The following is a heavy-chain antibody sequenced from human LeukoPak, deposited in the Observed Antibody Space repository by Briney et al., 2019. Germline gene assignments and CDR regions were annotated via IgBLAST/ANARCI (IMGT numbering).Heavy chain of an antibody. CDR2: ISYDGSNK. CDR3: AKDHCGGDCYSDDY. V-gene: IGHV3-30*18. Sequence: GGSLRLSCAASGFTFSSYGMHWVRQAPGKGLEWVAVISYDGSNKYYADSVKGRFTISRDNSKNTLYLQMNSLRAEDTAVYYCAKDHCGGDCYSDDYWGQGTLVTVSS. D-gene: IGHD2-21*02. CDR1: GFTFSSYG. J-gene: IGHJ4*02.